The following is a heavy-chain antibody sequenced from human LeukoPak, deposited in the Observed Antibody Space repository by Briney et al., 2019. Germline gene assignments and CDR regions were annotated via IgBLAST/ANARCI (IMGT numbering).Heavy chain of an antibody. CDR2: ISSDSTYI. J-gene: IGHJ6*02. D-gene: IGHD2-21*02. Sequence: PGGSLRLSCAASEFTFSSYSMNWVRQAPGKGLEWVSSISSDSTYIYYADSVKGRFSISRDNAKNSLYLQMNGLRAEDTAVYYRARDRVVTTYGMDVWGQGTTVTVSS. CDR3: ARDRVVTTYGMDV. V-gene: IGHV3-21*04. CDR1: EFTFSSYS.